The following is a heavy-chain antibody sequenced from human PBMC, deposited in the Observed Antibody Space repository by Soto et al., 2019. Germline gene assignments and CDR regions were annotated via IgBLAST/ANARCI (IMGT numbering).Heavy chain of an antibody. V-gene: IGHV3-74*01. J-gene: IGHJ4*02. CDR3: ARLITPRVLDS. D-gene: IGHD1-20*01. CDR2: INSDGSST. Sequence: GGSLRLSCAASGFTFSSYWMYWVRQAPGKGLVWVSRINSDGSSTSYADSVKGRFTISRDNAKNTLYLQMNSLRAEDTAVYYCARLITPRVLDSWGQGTLVTVSS. CDR1: GFTFSSYW.